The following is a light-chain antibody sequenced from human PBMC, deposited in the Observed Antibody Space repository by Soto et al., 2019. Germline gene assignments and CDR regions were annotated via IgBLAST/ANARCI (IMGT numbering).Light chain of an antibody. CDR3: QHYGSSPFT. Sequence: DIQMTQSPSTLSASVGDRVTITCRASQSISSWLAWYQQKPGKAPKLLIYDASSLESGVPSRFSGSGSGTDFTLTISRLEPEDFAVYYCQHYGSSPFTFGGGTKVDI. CDR2: DAS. V-gene: IGKV1-5*01. CDR1: QSISSW. J-gene: IGKJ4*01.